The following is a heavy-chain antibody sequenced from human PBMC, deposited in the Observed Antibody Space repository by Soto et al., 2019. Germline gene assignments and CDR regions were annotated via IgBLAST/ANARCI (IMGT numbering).Heavy chain of an antibody. D-gene: IGHD7-27*01. CDR2: IYSGGASGGDT. CDR3: AKHWVGDV. V-gene: IGHV3-23*01. CDR1: GFTFSNYA. J-gene: IGHJ6*02. Sequence: EVQLLESGGGLVQPGGSLRLSCAASGFTFSNYAMTWVRQAPGKGLEWVAGIYSGGASGGDTYYADSVKGRFTISRDNSKNTLYLQMNSLRAEDTALYYCAKHWVGDVWGQGTTVTVSS.